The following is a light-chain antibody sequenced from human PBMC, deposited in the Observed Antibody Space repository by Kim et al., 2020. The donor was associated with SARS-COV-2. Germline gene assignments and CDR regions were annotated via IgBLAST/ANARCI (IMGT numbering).Light chain of an antibody. CDR2: TAS. J-gene: IGKJ2*03. CDR1: QRVNIV. CDR3: QQTFSTQYS. Sequence: SASVGDMDPISCRAGQRVNIVVNWYHQKPGKAPRLLLYTASTLQSGVPSRFSGSGSETGFTLNINSLQPEDFRTYFCQQTFSTQYSFGQGTKLEL. V-gene: IGKV1-39*01.